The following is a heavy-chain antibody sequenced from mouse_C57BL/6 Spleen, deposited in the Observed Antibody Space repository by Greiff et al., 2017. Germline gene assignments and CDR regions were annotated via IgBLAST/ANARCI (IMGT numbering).Heavy chain of an antibody. J-gene: IGHJ4*01. CDR3: AREENYYVSSSFYAMDY. CDR1: GYAFSSSW. D-gene: IGHD1-1*01. Sequence: VQLQQSGPELVKPGASVKISCKASGYAFSSSWMNWVKQRPGKGLEWIGRIYPGDGDTNYNGKFKGKATLTADKSSSTAYMQLSSLTSEDSAVYFCAREENYYVSSSFYAMDYWGQGTSVTVSS. CDR2: IYPGDGDT. V-gene: IGHV1-82*01.